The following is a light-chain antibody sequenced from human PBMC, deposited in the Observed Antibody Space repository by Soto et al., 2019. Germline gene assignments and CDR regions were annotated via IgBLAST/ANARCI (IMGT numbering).Light chain of an antibody. Sequence: QSTLTQPSSLSGSPGQSVTISCTGPLSDIGDSNFISWYQQSPGKAPRLLIYEVNNRPSGVSRRFSGSKAGNTASLTISGLLEDDEADYFCASFRSGTILVFGSGTKVTVL. V-gene: IGLV2-14*01. CDR2: EVN. CDR3: ASFRSGTILV. J-gene: IGLJ1*01. CDR1: LSDIGDSNF.